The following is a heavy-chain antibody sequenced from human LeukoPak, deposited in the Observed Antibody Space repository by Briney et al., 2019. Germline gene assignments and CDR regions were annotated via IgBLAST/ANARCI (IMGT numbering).Heavy chain of an antibody. D-gene: IGHD6-13*01. J-gene: IGHJ4*02. CDR2: IYSDDST. V-gene: IGHV3-53*01. Sequence: PGGSLGLSCVASGFTVSGVYMSWVRQAPGQGLDWVSVIYSDDSTYYADSVKGRFTISRDNSKNTLNLQMNSLRAEDTAVYYCASRPRDAAALDYWGQGTLVTVSS. CDR3: ASRPRDAAALDY. CDR1: GFTVSGVY.